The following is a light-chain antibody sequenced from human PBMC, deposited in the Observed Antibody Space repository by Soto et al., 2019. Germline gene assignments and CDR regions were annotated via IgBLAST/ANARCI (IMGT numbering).Light chain of an antibody. CDR2: DAS. Sequence: DIQMTQSPSTLSASVGDRVTITCRASQSINSWLAWYQQKPGKAPKLLIYDASSLESGVPSRFSGSGSGTEFTLTISSLQPXXFATYYCQQYNSYSKTFGQGTKVEIK. V-gene: IGKV1-5*01. CDR1: QSINSW. CDR3: QQYNSYSKT. J-gene: IGKJ1*01.